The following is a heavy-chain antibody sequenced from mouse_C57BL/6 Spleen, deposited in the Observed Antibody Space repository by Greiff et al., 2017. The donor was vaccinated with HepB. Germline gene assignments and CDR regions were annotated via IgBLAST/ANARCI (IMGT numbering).Heavy chain of an antibody. V-gene: IGHV1-81*01. CDR3: ARSVTTVVDPDYAMDY. Sequence: QVQLQQSGAELARPGASVKLSCKASGYTFTSYGISWVKQSTGQGLEWIGEIYPRSGNTYYNEKFKGKATLTADKSSSTAYMELRSLTSEDSAVYFCARSVTTVVDPDYAMDYWGQGTSVTVSS. CDR1: GYTFTSYG. J-gene: IGHJ4*01. CDR2: IYPRSGNT. D-gene: IGHD1-1*01.